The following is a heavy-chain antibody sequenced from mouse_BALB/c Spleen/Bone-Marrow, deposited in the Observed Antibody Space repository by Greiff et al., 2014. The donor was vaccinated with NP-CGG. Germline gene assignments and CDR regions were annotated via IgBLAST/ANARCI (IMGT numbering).Heavy chain of an antibody. CDR1: GFTFSSFG. CDR2: ISSDSSTI. J-gene: IGHJ4*01. Sequence: EVQLVESGGGLVQPGGSRKLSCAASGFTFSSFGIHWVRQAPEKGLEWVAYISSDSSTIYYADTVKGRFTISRDNPKNTLFLQMTSLMSEDTAMYYCSRSNYVGYYAMDYWGQGTSVTVSS. D-gene: IGHD1-1*01. CDR3: SRSNYVGYYAMDY. V-gene: IGHV5-17*02.